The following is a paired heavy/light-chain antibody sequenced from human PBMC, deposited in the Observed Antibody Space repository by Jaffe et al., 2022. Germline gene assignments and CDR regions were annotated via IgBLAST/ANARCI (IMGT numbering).Heavy chain of an antibody. CDR3: ARGSHDYFDY. CDR2: IHQSGNT. Sequence: QVQLQESGPGLVKPSETLSLSCGVSGYSISSGYYWGWIRQPPGKGLEWIGSIHQSGNTYYNPSLKSRVTISIDTSKNQFSLKLNSVTAADTAVYYCARGSHDYFDYWGQGTPATVSS. CDR1: GYSISSGYY. J-gene: IGHJ4*02. V-gene: IGHV4-38-2*01.
Light chain of an antibody. CDR1: QSVSSSY. CDR3: QQYGSSPLT. J-gene: IGKJ4*01. Sequence: EIVLTQSPGTLSLSPGERATLSCRASQSVSSSYLAWYQQKSGQAPRLLIYGASTRATGIPDRFSGSGSGTDFTLTISRLEPEDCAVYYCQQYGSSPLTFGGGTKVEIK. V-gene: IGKV3-20*01. CDR2: GAS.